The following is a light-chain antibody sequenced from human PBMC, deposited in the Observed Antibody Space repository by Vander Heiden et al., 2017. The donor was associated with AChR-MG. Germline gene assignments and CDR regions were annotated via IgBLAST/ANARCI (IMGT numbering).Light chain of an antibody. V-gene: IGLV1-40*01. Sequence: QSVLTQPPSVSGAPGQRLTISCTGGSSNIGAAYEVHWYQQLPGTAPKLLIYGNTNRPSGVPDRFSGSKSGTSASLAITGLQAEDEADYYCQSYDSSLSGYWVFGGGTKLTVL. CDR1: SSNIGAAYE. CDR3: QSYDSSLSGYWV. J-gene: IGLJ3*02. CDR2: GNT.